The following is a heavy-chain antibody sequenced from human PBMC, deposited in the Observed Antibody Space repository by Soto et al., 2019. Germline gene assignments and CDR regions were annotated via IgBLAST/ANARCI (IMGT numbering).Heavy chain of an antibody. CDR3: TAKLRFLEWYYDY. CDR2: IKSRTDGGTT. V-gene: IGHV3-15*01. D-gene: IGHD3-3*01. J-gene: IGHJ4*02. CDR1: GFTFSNAW. Sequence: PGGSLRLSCAASGFTFSNAWMSWVRQAPGKGLEWVGRIKSRTDGGTTDYAAPVKGRFTISRDDSKNTLYLQMNSLKTEDTAVYYCTAKLRFLEWYYDYWGQGTLVTVSS.